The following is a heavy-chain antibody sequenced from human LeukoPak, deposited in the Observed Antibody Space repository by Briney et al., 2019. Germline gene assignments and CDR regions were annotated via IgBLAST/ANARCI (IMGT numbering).Heavy chain of an antibody. CDR2: INSDGSSI. CDR1: GFTFSTYW. D-gene: IGHD3-22*01. J-gene: IGHJ4*02. Sequence: GGSLRLSCVASGFTFSTYWMHWVRQAPGKGLVWVSRINSDGSSISYADSVKGRFTISRDNAKNTLYLQMNSLRAEDTAVYYCARDYYDSSGYFDYWGQGTLVTVSS. CDR3: ARDYYDSSGYFDY. V-gene: IGHV3-74*01.